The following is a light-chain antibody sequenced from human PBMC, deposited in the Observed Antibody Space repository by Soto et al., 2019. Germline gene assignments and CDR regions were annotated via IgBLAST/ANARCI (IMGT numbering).Light chain of an antibody. Sequence: EIVMTQSPASLSVSPGDGATLSCMASQTVASTLAWYQQTPGQGPRLLIHGASTRAAGAPARFSGSGSGTDFTLTISCLQSEEFAVYYCQQYHNWPPQYNFGKGTKLQIK. CDR2: GAS. V-gene: IGKV3-15*01. J-gene: IGKJ2*01. CDR3: QQYHNWPPQYN. CDR1: QTVAST.